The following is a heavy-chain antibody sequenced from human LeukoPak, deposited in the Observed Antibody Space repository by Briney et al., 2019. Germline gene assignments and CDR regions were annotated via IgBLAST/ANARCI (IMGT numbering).Heavy chain of an antibody. CDR1: GGSFSGYY. D-gene: IGHD5-12*01. CDR3: ARSRYSGYDFGY. CDR2: INHSGST. Sequence: PETLSLSRAVYGGSFSGYYWSWIRQPPGKGLEWIGEINHSGSTNYNPSLKSRVTISVDTSKNQFSLKLSSVTAADTAVYYCARSRYSGYDFGYWGQATLVTVSS. V-gene: IGHV4-34*01. J-gene: IGHJ4*02.